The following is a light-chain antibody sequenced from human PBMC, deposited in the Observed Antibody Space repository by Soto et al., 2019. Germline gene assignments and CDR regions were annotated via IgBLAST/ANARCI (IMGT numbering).Light chain of an antibody. CDR2: EDT. CDR3: QTYDNSNVI. Sequence: NFMLTQPHSVSESPGKTVTISCTRSSGSIASNYVQWYQQRPGSSPTIVIYEDTQRPSGVPDRFSGSIDSSSNSASLTISGLKTEDEADHYCQTYDNSNVIFGGGTKLTVL. CDR1: SGSIASNY. J-gene: IGLJ2*01. V-gene: IGLV6-57*01.